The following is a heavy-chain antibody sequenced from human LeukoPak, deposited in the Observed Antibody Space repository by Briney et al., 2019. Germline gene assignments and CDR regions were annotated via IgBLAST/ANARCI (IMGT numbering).Heavy chain of an antibody. J-gene: IGHJ4*02. D-gene: IGHD5-12*01. Sequence: GGSLRLSCVASGVTLSNYAMSWARQAPGKGLEWVSGISSSGSGGSTYYADSVKGRFTISRDNSKNTLYLQMNSLRAEDTAVYYCAKGSHTIRYYFDYWGQGTLVTVSS. CDR1: GVTLSNYA. CDR3: AKGSHTIRYYFDY. V-gene: IGHV3-23*01. CDR2: ISSSGSGGST.